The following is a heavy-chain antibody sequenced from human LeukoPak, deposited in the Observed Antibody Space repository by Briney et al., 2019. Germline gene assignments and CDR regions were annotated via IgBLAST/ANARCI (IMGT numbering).Heavy chain of an antibody. Sequence: SETLSLTCAVYGGSFSGYYWSWIRQPPGKGLEWIGSIYYSGSTYYNPSLKSRVTISVDTSKNQFSLKLSSVTAADTAVYYCARDPSSGYYYVSAFDIWGQGTMVTVSS. J-gene: IGHJ3*02. V-gene: IGHV4-34*01. CDR2: IYYSGST. CDR1: GGSFSGYY. D-gene: IGHD3-22*01. CDR3: ARDPSSGYYYVSAFDI.